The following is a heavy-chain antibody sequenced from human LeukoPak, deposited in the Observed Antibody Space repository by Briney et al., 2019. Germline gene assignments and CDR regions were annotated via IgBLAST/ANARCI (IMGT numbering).Heavy chain of an antibody. CDR3: ARALGYCSSTSCRKIPLWFDP. D-gene: IGHD2-2*01. J-gene: IGHJ5*02. CDR2: IYHSGST. Sequence: SQTLSLTCTVSGGSISSGGYYWSWIRQPPGKGLDWIGYIYHSGSTYYNPSLKSRVTISVDRSKNQFSLKLSSVTAADTAVYYCARALGYCSSTSCRKIPLWFDPWGQGTLVTVSS. V-gene: IGHV4-30-2*01. CDR1: GGSISSGGYY.